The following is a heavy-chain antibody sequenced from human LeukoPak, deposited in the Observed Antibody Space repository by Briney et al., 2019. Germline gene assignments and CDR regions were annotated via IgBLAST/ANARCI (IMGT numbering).Heavy chain of an antibody. Sequence: GGSLRLSCAASGFTFTNYWMNWVRQAPGRGLEWVARIKQDGSEKYYVESVKGRFTISRDNAKNSLYLQMNSLRAEDTAVYYCARDWTPHYFDYWGQGTLVTVSS. CDR1: GFTFTNYW. J-gene: IGHJ4*02. V-gene: IGHV3-7*01. D-gene: IGHD3/OR15-3a*01. CDR2: IKQDGSEK. CDR3: ARDWTPHYFDY.